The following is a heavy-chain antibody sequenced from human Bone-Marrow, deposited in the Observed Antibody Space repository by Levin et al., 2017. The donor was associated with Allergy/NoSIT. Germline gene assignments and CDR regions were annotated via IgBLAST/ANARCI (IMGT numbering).Heavy chain of an antibody. CDR1: GGSFRGSY. CDR2: INHSGST. J-gene: IGHJ4*02. D-gene: IGHD6-19*01. V-gene: IGHV4-34*01. Sequence: SQTLSLTCAVYGGSFRGSYWSWIRQPPGKGLEWIGEINHSGSTNYNPSLKSRVTISVDTSKNQFSLKLSSVTAADTAVYYCAREKYSSGSIGLRYWGQGTLVTVSS. CDR3: AREKYSSGSIGLRY.